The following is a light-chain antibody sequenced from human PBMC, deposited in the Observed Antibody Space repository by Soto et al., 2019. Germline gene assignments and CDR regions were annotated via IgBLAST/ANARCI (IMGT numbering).Light chain of an antibody. CDR1: ISDVGSYNY. J-gene: IGLJ1*01. CDR3: CSFTSSNTLYV. V-gene: IGLV2-11*01. Sequence: QSALTQPRSVSGSPGQSVTISCTGTISDVGSYNYVSWYQHHPGKAPKLMIYDVSERPSGVPDRFSGSKSGSTASLTISGLQAEDEAIYFCCSFTSSNTLYVFGTGTKLTVL. CDR2: DVS.